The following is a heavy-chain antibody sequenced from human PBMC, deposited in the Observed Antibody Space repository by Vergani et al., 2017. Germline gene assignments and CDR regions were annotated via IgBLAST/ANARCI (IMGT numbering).Heavy chain of an antibody. CDR2: ISAYNGNT. V-gene: IGHV1-18*04. D-gene: IGHD3-10*01. J-gene: IGHJ6*02. CDR1: GYTFTSYG. Sequence: QVQLVQSGAEVKKPGASVKVSCKASGYTFTSYGISWVRQAPGQGLEWMGWISAYNGNTNYAQQLQGGVTMTTDTSTSTAYMELRSLRADDTAVYYCARDQYILRITTEPCMDVWGQGTTVTVSS. CDR3: ARDQYILRITTEPCMDV.